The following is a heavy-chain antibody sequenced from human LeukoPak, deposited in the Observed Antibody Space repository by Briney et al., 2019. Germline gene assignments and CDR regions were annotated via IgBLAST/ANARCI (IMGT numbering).Heavy chain of an antibody. D-gene: IGHD2-15*01. CDR2: ISGSGGST. CDR3: AKGGNRYCSGGSCSGQAINYYYYGMDV. V-gene: IGHV3-23*01. J-gene: IGHJ6*02. CDR1: GFTFSSYA. Sequence: GGSLRLSCAASGFTFSSYAMSWVRQAPGKGLEWVSAISGSGGSTYYADSVKGRFTISRDNSKNTLYLQMNSLRAEDTAVYYCAKGGNRYCSGGSCSGQAINYYYYGMDVWGQGTTVTVSS.